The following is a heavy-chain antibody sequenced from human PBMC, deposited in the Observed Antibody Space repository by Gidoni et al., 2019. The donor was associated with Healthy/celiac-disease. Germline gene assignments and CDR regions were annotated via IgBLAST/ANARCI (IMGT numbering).Heavy chain of an antibody. CDR2: FSAYNGNT. V-gene: IGHV1-18*01. CDR3: ARESSSWSYYYYGMDV. D-gene: IGHD6-13*01. Sequence: QVQLVQSGAEVKKPGASVQVSCKASGSTSTCYGFSWVRQAPGEGLEWMGWFSAYNGNTNYAQKLQCRVTMTTDTSTSTAYMELRSLRSDDTAVYYCARESSSWSYYYYGMDVWGQGTTVTVSS. J-gene: IGHJ6*02. CDR1: GSTSTCYG.